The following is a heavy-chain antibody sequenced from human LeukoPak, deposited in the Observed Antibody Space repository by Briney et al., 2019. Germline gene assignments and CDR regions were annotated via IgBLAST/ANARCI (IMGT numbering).Heavy chain of an antibody. V-gene: IGHV3-23*01. CDR1: GFTFSIYA. Sequence: GGSLRLSCAASGFTFSIYAMSWVRQAPGKGLEWVSAISGSAGTTYYADSVKGRFTISGDNSKNTLYLQMNSLRADDTAVYYCAKGGGYDILTGYSYPLDYWGQGTLVTVSS. CDR3: AKGGGYDILTGYSYPLDY. D-gene: IGHD3-9*01. CDR2: ISGSAGTT. J-gene: IGHJ4*02.